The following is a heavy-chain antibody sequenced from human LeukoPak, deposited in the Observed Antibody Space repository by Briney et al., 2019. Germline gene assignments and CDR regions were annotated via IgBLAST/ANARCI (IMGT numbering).Heavy chain of an antibody. CDR2: ISAYNGNT. Sequence: ASVKASCKASGYTFSSYGIRWWRRAPGQGLEGRRWISAYNGNTNYAQKLQGRVTMTTDTSTSPAYMELRSLRADDTAVYYCASGIVVVPAAIPDCFEINWFDPWGQGTLVTVAS. CDR1: GYTFSSYG. J-gene: IGHJ5*02. V-gene: IGHV1-18*01. D-gene: IGHD2-2*02. CDR3: ASGIVVVPAAIPDCFEINWFDP.